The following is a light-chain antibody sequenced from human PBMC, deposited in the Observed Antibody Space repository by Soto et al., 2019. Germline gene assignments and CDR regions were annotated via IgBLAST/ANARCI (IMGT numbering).Light chain of an antibody. CDR2: DAS. V-gene: IGKV3-11*01. Sequence: EIVLTQSPATLSLSPGERATLSCRASQSVSYYLAWYQQIPGQAPRLLIYDASNRATGIPARFSGSGSGTDFTLTNSSLEPEDFAVYYCQKRSNWPLTFGGGTKVEIK. CDR3: QKRSNWPLT. J-gene: IGKJ4*01. CDR1: QSVSYY.